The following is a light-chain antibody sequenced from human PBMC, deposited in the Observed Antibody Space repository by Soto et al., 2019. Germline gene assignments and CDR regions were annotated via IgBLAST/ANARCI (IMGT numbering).Light chain of an antibody. CDR2: AAS. J-gene: IGKJ1*01. CDR3: QQTYSTTRT. V-gene: IGKV1-39*01. Sequence: DVQMTQSPSSLSASVEDRVTITCRASQSISSYLNWYQQKPGKAPKLPIYAASSLQSGVPSRFGGSGSGTDFTLTISSLQPEDFATYFCQQTYSTTRTFGQGTKVDIK. CDR1: QSISSY.